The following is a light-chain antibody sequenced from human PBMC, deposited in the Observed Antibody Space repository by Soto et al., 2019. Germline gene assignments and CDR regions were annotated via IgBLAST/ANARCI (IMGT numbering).Light chain of an antibody. CDR3: QQTYNVPQT. Sequence: EVVMTQSPATLSVSPGERATLSCRASQSVGINLAWYQQKSGQAPRLLIHDASTRATGVPARFSGGGSETEFTLTISSLQPEDFATYYCQQTYNVPQTFGQGTKVEV. CDR1: QSVGIN. V-gene: IGKV3D-15*01. J-gene: IGKJ1*01. CDR2: DAS.